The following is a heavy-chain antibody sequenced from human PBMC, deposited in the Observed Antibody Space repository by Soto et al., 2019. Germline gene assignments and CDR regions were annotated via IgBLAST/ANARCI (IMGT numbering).Heavy chain of an antibody. V-gene: IGHV4-39*01. CDR2: IYNSGST. CDR3: ARHRGAGYGDAYYYFMDV. D-gene: IGHD4-17*01. CDR1: GGSISRTNYY. Sequence: QLQLQESGPGLVKPSETLSLTCTVSGGSISRTNYYWGWIRQPPGKGLEWIGSIYNSGSTYYNPSLKSRLTISVDTSKNQFSLSLRSATAADTAVYYCARHRGAGYGDAYYYFMDVWGKGTTVTVSS. J-gene: IGHJ6*03.